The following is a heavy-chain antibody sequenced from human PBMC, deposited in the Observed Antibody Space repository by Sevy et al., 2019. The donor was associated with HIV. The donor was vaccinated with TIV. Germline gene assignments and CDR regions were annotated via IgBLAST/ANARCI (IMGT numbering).Heavy chain of an antibody. J-gene: IGHJ5*01. V-gene: IGHV1-69*13. D-gene: IGHD4-17*01. Sequence: ASVKVSCKASGGTFSSYAITWVRQAAGQGLEWMGVIIPIFGSANYAQKFQGRVTITADESTSTAYMDLSSLRSEDTAVYYCAGELGDRTVTTGNWFDPWGQGSLVTVSS. CDR2: IIPIFGSA. CDR1: GGTFSSYA. CDR3: AGELGDRTVTTGNWFDP.